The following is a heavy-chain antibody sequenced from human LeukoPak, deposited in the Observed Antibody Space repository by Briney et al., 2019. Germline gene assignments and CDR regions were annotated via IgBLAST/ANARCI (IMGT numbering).Heavy chain of an antibody. Sequence: SETLYLTCTVSGGSISSYYWSWIRQPPGKGLEWIGYIYYSGSTNYNPSLKSRVTISVDTSKNQFSLKLSSVTAADTAVYYCARDIDYYDSSGYYLGAFDIWGQGTMVTVSS. CDR1: GGSISSYY. CDR3: ARDIDYYDSSGYYLGAFDI. CDR2: IYYSGST. V-gene: IGHV4-59*01. D-gene: IGHD3-22*01. J-gene: IGHJ3*02.